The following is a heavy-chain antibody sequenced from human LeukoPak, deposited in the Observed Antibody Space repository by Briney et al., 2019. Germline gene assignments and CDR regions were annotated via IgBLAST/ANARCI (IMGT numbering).Heavy chain of an antibody. D-gene: IGHD2-15*01. V-gene: IGHV3-30-3*01. CDR3: ARISGGDLGYCSGGSCFDFDY. CDR1: VFTFSSYV. J-gene: IGHJ4*02. Sequence: PGRSLRLSCAACVFTFSSYVLHWVRQAPGKGLEWVAVRSYDGSKKYYADYVKGRFNITRHNSKNTLYLHINSQRAEDTAVYYCARISGGDLGYCSGGSCFDFDYWGQGPLVTVSS. CDR2: RSYDGSKK.